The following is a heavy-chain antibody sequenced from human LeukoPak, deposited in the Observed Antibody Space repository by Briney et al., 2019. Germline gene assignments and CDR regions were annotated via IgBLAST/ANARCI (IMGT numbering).Heavy chain of an antibody. Sequence: SETLSLTCTVSGVSISSGDYYWSWIRQPPGKGLEWIGYIYYSGSTYYNPSLKSRVTISVDTSKNQFSLKLSSVTAADTAVYYCARVADQWLVYGYWGQGTLVTVSS. J-gene: IGHJ4*02. CDR3: ARVADQWLVYGY. CDR2: IYYSGST. V-gene: IGHV4-30-4*01. D-gene: IGHD6-19*01. CDR1: GVSISSGDYY.